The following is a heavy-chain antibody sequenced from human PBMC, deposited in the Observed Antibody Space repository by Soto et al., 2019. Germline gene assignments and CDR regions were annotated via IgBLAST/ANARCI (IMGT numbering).Heavy chain of an antibody. D-gene: IGHD2-8*01. Sequence: ASVKVSCKASGGTFSSYAISWVRQAPGQGLEWMGGIIPIFGTANYAQKFQGRVTITADESTSTAYMELSSLRSEDTAVYYCARGPLIRGYCTNGVCPTNEYYYYYYGMDVWGQGTTVTVSS. CDR3: ARGPLIRGYCTNGVCPTNEYYYYYYGMDV. V-gene: IGHV1-69*13. CDR2: IIPIFGTA. CDR1: GGTFSSYA. J-gene: IGHJ6*02.